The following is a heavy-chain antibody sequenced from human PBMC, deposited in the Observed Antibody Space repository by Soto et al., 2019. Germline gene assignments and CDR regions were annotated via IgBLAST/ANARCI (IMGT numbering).Heavy chain of an antibody. D-gene: IGHD2-15*01. V-gene: IGHV4-59*01. Sequence: SETLSLTCTVSGGSISSCYWSWIRQPPGKGLEWIGYIYYSGSTNYNPSLKSRVTISVDTSKNQFSLKLRSVTAADTAVYYCAKLVVEAATSPRFDPWGQGTLVTVSS. CDR1: GGSISSCY. CDR3: AKLVVEAATSPRFDP. J-gene: IGHJ5*02. CDR2: IYYSGST.